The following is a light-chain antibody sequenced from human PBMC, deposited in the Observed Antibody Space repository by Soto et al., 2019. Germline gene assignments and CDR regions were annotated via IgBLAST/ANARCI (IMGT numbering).Light chain of an antibody. V-gene: IGLV2-8*01. CDR3: SSYTGSNNWV. Sequence: QSALTQPPSASGSPGQSVTISCTGTSSDVGDYNYVSWYQQHPGKAPKLMIYEVSKRPSGVPDRFSGSKSGNTASLTVSGLHAEDEADYYCSSYTGSNNWVLGGGTKLPVL. CDR1: SSDVGDYNY. CDR2: EVS. J-gene: IGLJ3*02.